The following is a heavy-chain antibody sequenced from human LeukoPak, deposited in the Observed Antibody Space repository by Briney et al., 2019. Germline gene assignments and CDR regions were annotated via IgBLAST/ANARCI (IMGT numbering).Heavy chain of an antibody. CDR2: IYYSGST. CDR1: GGSISSSSYY. D-gene: IGHD6-19*01. V-gene: IGHV4-39*01. Sequence: SETLSLTCTVSGGSISSSSYYWGWIRQPPGQGLEWIGSIYYSGSTYYNPSLKSRVTISVDTSKNQFSLKLSSVTAADTAVYYWAISSGPYLFDYWGQGTLVTVSS. CDR3: AISSGPYLFDY. J-gene: IGHJ4*02.